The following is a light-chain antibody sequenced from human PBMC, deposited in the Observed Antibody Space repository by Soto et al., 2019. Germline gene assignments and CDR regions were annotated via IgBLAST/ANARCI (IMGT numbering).Light chain of an antibody. J-gene: IGKJ1*01. Sequence: DIQLTQSPSFLSASVGDRVTITCRASQGISSYLGWYQQKPGKAPKLLIYAASTLQSGVPSRFSGSGSGTEFTLTISSLQPEDFATYFCQQYRSWPRTFGQGSKVEI. CDR3: QQYRSWPRT. CDR1: QGISSY. V-gene: IGKV1-9*01. CDR2: AAS.